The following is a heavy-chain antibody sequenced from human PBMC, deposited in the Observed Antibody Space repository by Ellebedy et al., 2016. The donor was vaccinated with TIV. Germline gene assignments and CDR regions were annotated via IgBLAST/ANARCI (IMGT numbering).Heavy chain of an antibody. Sequence: MPSETLSLTCTVSGGSTSGYYWSWIRQSPGQGLEWIAYIYWSGTSNSNPSLKSRVSISIDTSKNQFFLELRSVTAADTAVYYCARFEPTGPPDYWGQGTLVTVAS. CDR3: ARFEPTGPPDY. CDR1: GGSTSGYY. D-gene: IGHD1-1*01. V-gene: IGHV4-59*08. CDR2: IYWSGTS. J-gene: IGHJ4*02.